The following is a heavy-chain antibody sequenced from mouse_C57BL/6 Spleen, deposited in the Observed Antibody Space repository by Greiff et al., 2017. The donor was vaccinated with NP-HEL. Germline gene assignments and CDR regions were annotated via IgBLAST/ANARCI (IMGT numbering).Heavy chain of an antibody. D-gene: IGHD1-1*01. Sequence: EVKLMESGGGLVQPKGSLKLSCAASGFSFNTYAMNWVRQAPGKGLEWVARIRSKSNNYATYYADSVKDRFTISRDDSESMLYLKMNNLKTEVTAMYYCVRRGSSWGYAMDYWGQGTSVTVSS. CDR1: GFSFNTYA. CDR3: VRRGSSWGYAMDY. CDR2: IRSKSNNYAT. J-gene: IGHJ4*01. V-gene: IGHV10-1*01.